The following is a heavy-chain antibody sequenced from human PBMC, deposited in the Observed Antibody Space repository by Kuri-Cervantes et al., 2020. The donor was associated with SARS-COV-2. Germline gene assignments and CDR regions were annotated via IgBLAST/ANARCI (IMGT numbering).Heavy chain of an antibody. V-gene: IGHV3-7*01. CDR1: GFTLGGYW. J-gene: IGHJ4*02. CDR2: IKEDGSES. CDR3: ARGGVWGSYGYYLDS. D-gene: IGHD3-16*01. Sequence: GESLKISCAASGFTLGGYWMAWVRQAPGKELEWVANIKEDGSESYYGDFVKGRFTISRDSAKNSLNLQMSSLRGDDTAVYYCARGGVWGSYGYYLDSWGQGTLVTVSS.